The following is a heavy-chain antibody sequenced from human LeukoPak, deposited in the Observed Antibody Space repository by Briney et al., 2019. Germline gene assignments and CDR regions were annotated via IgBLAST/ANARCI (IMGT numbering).Heavy chain of an antibody. CDR1: GGTFSSYA. V-gene: IGHV1-69*05. CDR3: ARVVGATEYMDV. D-gene: IGHD1-26*01. J-gene: IGHJ6*03. CDR2: IIPIFGTA. Sequence: SVKVSCKASGGTFSSYAISWVRQAPGQGLEWMGGIIPIFGTANYAQKFQGRVTITTDESTSTAYMELSSLRSEDTAVYYCARVVGATEYMDVWGKGTTVTVSS.